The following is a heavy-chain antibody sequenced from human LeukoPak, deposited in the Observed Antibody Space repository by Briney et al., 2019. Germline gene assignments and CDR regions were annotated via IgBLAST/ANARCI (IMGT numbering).Heavy chain of an antibody. CDR3: AGLVGRYSSGLYYYYFDY. CDR1: GDSINSLDL. V-gene: IGHV4-4*02. J-gene: IGHJ4*02. Sequence: PSETLSLTCTVSGDSINSLDLWSWVRQPPGKGLEWIGEMYLSGTTDSNPSVKSRVTISIDKSKNQFFLDLSSVTAADTAVYYCAGLVGRYSSGLYYYYFDYWGQGTLVTVSS. D-gene: IGHD3-22*01. CDR2: MYLSGTT.